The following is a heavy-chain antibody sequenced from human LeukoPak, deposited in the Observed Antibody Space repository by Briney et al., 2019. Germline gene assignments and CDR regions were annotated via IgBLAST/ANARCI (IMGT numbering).Heavy chain of an antibody. Sequence: ASVKVSCKASGYTFNSSYMHWVRQAPGQGLEWMGIINPSDDSTRYAQKFQGRVAMTKDTSTNTVYMHLGSLSSDDTAVYYCARAYYESSAYRHAVYFDYWGQGTLVTVSS. CDR1: GYTFNSSY. J-gene: IGHJ4*02. CDR2: INPSDDST. D-gene: IGHD3-22*01. V-gene: IGHV1-46*02. CDR3: ARAYYESSAYRHAVYFDY.